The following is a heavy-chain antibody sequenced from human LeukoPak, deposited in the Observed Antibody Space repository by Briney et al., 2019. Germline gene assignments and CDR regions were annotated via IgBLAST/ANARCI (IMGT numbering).Heavy chain of an antibody. D-gene: IGHD6-13*01. CDR2: ISGSGGSA. CDR1: AFTFSSYA. CDR3: AKDQNPIAAAGTEAFDI. V-gene: IGHV3-23*01. J-gene: IGHJ3*02. Sequence: GGSVRLSCAASAFTFSSYAMGWVRQAPGKGLEWVSAISGSGGSAYYADSVKGRFTISRDNSKNTLYLQMNSLRAKDTAVYYCAKDQNPIAAAGTEAFDIWGQGTMVTVSS.